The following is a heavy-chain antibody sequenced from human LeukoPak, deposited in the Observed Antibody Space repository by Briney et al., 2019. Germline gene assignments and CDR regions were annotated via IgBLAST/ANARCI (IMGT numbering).Heavy chain of an antibody. D-gene: IGHD6-13*01. CDR2: IIPIFGTA. V-gene: IGHV1-69*13. CDR1: GGTFSSYG. J-gene: IGHJ4*02. CDR3: ARDPDPGIAAAGTGY. Sequence: SVKVSCKASGGTFSSYGISWVRQAPGQGLEWMGGIIPIFGTANYAQKFQGRVTITADESTSTAYMELSSLRSEDTAVYYCARDPDPGIAAAGTGYWGQGTLVTVSS.